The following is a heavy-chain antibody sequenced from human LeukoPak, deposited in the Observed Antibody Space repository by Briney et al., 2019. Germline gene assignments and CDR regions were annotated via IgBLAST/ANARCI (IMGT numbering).Heavy chain of an antibody. J-gene: IGHJ4*02. V-gene: IGHV4-59*01. D-gene: IGHD6-19*01. Sequence: SETLSLTCAVYGGSFSGYYWSWIRQPPGKGLEWIGYIYYSGSTNYNPSLKSRVTISLDTSKNQFSLKLSSVTAADTAVYYCARDLSSGSDYWGQGTLVTVSS. CDR3: ARDLSSGSDY. CDR1: GGSFSGYY. CDR2: IYYSGST.